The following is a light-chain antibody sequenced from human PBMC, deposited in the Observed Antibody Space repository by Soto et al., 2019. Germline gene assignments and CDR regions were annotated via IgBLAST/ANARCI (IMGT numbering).Light chain of an antibody. CDR1: QSVGRN. CDR2: GAS. Sequence: EIVMTQSPATLSVSPGERATLSCRASQSVGRNLAWYQQRPGQAPRLLIYGASTRATGIPARFSGTGSGTEFTLTISSLQSEDFAVYYCQQYGSSPRYIFGQGTKLEIK. V-gene: IGKV3-15*01. CDR3: QQYGSSPRYI. J-gene: IGKJ2*01.